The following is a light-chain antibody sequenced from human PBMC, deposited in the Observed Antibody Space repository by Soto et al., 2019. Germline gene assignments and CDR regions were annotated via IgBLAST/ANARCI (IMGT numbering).Light chain of an antibody. Sequence: QSALTQPPSASGSPGQSVTISCTGTSSDVAYYNYVSWYQQHPGKVPKLMIYEVNKRLSGVPDRFSGSKSGNTASLTVSGLQAEDEADYYCSSYAGSNKVFGGGTKLTVL. CDR2: EVN. CDR1: SSDVAYYNY. J-gene: IGLJ3*02. V-gene: IGLV2-8*01. CDR3: SSYAGSNKV.